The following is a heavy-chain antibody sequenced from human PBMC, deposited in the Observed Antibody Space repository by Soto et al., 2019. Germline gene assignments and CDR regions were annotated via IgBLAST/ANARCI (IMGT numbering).Heavy chain of an antibody. CDR3: AKEREYEGYYFDY. CDR1: GFTFSSYG. CDR2: ISYDGSNK. J-gene: IGHJ4*02. V-gene: IGHV3-30*18. D-gene: IGHD2-2*01. Sequence: GGSLRLSCAASGFTFSSYGMHWVRQAPGKGLEWVAVISYDGSNKYYADSVKGRFTISRDNSKNTLYLQMNSLRAEDTAVYYCAKEREYEGYYFDYWGQGTLVTVSS.